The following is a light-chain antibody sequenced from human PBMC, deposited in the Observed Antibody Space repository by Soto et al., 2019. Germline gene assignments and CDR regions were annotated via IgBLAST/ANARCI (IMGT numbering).Light chain of an antibody. CDR1: SSNIGSNY. J-gene: IGLJ3*02. Sequence: QSLLTQPPSASGTPGQRVTISCSGSSSNIGSNYVYWYQQLPGTAPKLLIYRNNQRPSGVPDRFSGSKSGTSASLAISGLRSEDEADYYCAAWDDSLSGQWVFGGGTKVTVL. V-gene: IGLV1-47*01. CDR3: AAWDDSLSGQWV. CDR2: RNN.